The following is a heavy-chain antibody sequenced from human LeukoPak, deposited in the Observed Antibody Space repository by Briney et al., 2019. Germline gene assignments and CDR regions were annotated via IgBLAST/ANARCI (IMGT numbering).Heavy chain of an antibody. V-gene: IGHV3-23*01. D-gene: IGHD3-22*01. CDR1: GFTFSAYG. CDR2: IGGSGATT. J-gene: IGHJ4*02. Sequence: GGSLRLSCVASGFTFSAYGMSWLRQAPGKGLEWVSAIGGSGATTYYADSVRGRFTISRDNSKNTLYLQMNSLRAEDTAVYYCARVYYYDSSGYYPNLIDYWGQGTLVTVSS. CDR3: ARVYYYDSSGYYPNLIDY.